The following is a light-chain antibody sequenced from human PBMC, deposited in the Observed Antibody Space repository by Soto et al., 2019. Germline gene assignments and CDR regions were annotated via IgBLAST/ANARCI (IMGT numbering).Light chain of an antibody. CDR2: DNN. CDR1: SSNIGNNF. J-gene: IGLJ3*02. V-gene: IGLV1-51*02. Sequence: QSVLTQPPSVSAAPGEKVTISCSGSSSNIGNNFVSWYQRLPGAAPKLLIYDNNQRPSGIPDRFSGSKSGTSATLGITGLQTGDEAEYFCATRDDSQSAVFGVGTKLTV. CDR3: ATRDDSQSAV.